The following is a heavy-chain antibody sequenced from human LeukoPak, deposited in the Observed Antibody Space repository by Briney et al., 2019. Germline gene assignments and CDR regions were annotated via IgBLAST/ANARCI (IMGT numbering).Heavy chain of an antibody. CDR2: IIPILGIA. V-gene: IGHV1-69*04. J-gene: IGHJ6*02. D-gene: IGHD4-23*01. Sequence: SVKVSCKASGGTFSSYAISWVRQAPGQGLEWMGRIIPILGIANYAQKFQGRVTITADKSTSTAYMELSSLRSEDTAVYYCARGPVVTLGPHYSYYGMDVWGQGTTVTVSS. CDR3: ARGPVVTLGPHYSYYGMDV. CDR1: GGTFSSYA.